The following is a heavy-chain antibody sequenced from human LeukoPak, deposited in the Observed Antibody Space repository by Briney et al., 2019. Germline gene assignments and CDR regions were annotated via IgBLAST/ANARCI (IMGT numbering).Heavy chain of an antibody. D-gene: IGHD3-3*01. CDR3: ARDLPFEGVLEWLLEC. Sequence: ASVKVSCKASGYTFTSFGITWVRQAPGQGLEWMGWISNFDGKTNYAQKFDGRVTMTTDSSTSTAYLELIRLKSDDTAVYYCARDLPFEGVLEWLLECWGQGTLVTVSS. J-gene: IGHJ1*01. CDR1: GYTFTSFG. V-gene: IGHV1-18*04. CDR2: ISNFDGKT.